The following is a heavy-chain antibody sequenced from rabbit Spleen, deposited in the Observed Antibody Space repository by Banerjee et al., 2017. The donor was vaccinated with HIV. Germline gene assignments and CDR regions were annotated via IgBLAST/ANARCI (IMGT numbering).Heavy chain of an antibody. CDR2: IDPGLAAT. CDR1: GFDFSNYY. V-gene: IGHV1S7*01. J-gene: IGHJ4*01. Sequence: QLKETGGGLVQPGGSLTLSCKASGFDFSNYYMGWVRQAPGKGLEWIGYIDPGLAATYYATWVNGRFTISSHNAQNTLYLQLNSLTAADTATYFCVRGASSSGYYNLWGPGTLVTVS. CDR3: VRGASSSGYYNL. D-gene: IGHD1-1*01.